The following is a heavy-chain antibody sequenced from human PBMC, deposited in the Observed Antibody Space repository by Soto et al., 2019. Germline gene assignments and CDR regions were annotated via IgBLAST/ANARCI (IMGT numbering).Heavy chain of an antibody. V-gene: IGHV3-30*18. D-gene: IGHD2-15*01. CDR3: AKPYCSGGSCYEGYFQH. Sequence: GGSLRLSCAASGFTFSSYGMHWVRQAPGKGLEWVAVISYDGSNKYYADSVKGRFTISRDNSKNTLYLQMNSLRAEDTAVYYCAKPYCSGGSCYEGYFQHWGQGTLVTVSS. CDR2: ISYDGSNK. J-gene: IGHJ1*01. CDR1: GFTFSSYG.